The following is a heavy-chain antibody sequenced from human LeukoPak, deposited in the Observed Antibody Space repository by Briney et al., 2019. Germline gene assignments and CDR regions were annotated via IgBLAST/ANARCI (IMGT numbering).Heavy chain of an antibody. Sequence: PGGSLRLSCAASGFTFSNYYMNWVRQAPGKGLEWIGSIYYSGSTYYNPSLKSRVTISVDTSKNQFSLKLSSVTAADTAVYYCARGSLWQPNYYGSGSYYNLFDYWGQGTLVTVSS. CDR2: IYYSGST. CDR3: ARGSLWQPNYYGSGSYYNLFDY. J-gene: IGHJ4*02. D-gene: IGHD3-10*01. V-gene: IGHV4-39*07. CDR1: GFTFSNYY.